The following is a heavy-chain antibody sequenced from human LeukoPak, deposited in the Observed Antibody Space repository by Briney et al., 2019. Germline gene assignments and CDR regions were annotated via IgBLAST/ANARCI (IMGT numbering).Heavy chain of an antibody. D-gene: IGHD3-10*01. J-gene: IGHJ4*02. CDR2: ISGRGGST. V-gene: IGHV3-23*01. CDR1: GFTFSSYA. CDR3: AKARLREYGSGSPTYYFDY. Sequence: PGGSLRLSCAASGFTFSSYAMSWVRQAPGKGLEWVSTISGRGGSTYYADSVKGRFTISRDNSKNTLYLQMNNLRAEDTAVYYCAKARLREYGSGSPTYYFDYWGQGTLVTVSS.